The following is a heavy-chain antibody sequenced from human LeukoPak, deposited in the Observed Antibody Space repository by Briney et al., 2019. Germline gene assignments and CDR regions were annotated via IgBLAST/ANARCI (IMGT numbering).Heavy chain of an antibody. CDR3: ASTGIAAAWEDAFDI. CDR1: GFTFSSYG. J-gene: IGHJ3*02. V-gene: IGHV3-30*02. CDR2: IRYDGSNK. D-gene: IGHD6-13*01. Sequence: PGGSLRLSCAASGFTFSSYGMHWVRQAPGKGLEWVAFIRYDGSNKYYADSVKGRFTISRDNSKNTLYLQMNSLRAEDTAVYYCASTGIAAAWEDAFDIWGQGTMVTVSS.